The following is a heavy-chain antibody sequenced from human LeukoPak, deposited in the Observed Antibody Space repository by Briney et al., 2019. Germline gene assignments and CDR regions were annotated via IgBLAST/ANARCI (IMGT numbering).Heavy chain of an antibody. CDR3: ARKCPRGYCSSTSCSRSNWFDP. J-gene: IGHJ5*02. D-gene: IGHD2-2*01. Sequence: SETLSLTCAVYGGSFSGYYWSWIRQPPGKGLEWIGEINHSGSTNYNPSLKSRVTISVDTSKNQFSLELSSVTAADTAVYYCARKCPRGYCSSTSCSRSNWFDPWGQGTLVTVSS. CDR2: INHSGST. CDR1: GGSFSGYY. V-gene: IGHV4-34*01.